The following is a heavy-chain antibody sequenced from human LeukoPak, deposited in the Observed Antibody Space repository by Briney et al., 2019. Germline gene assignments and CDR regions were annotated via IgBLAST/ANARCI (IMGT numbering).Heavy chain of an antibody. CDR2: IIPIFGTA. D-gene: IGHD5-24*01. CDR1: GGTFSSYA. CDR3: ARASEMATIFDYYYYMDV. Sequence: SVKVSCKASGGTFSSYAISWVRQAPGQGLEWMGGIIPIFGTANYAQKFQGRVTITTDESTSTAYMELSSLRSEYTAVYYCARASEMATIFDYYYYMDVWGKGTTVTVSS. V-gene: IGHV1-69*05. J-gene: IGHJ6*03.